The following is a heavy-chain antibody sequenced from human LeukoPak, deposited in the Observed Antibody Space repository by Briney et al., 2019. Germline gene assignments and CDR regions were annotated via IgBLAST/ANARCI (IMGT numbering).Heavy chain of an antibody. D-gene: IGHD3-22*01. CDR3: AKDLAYYYDSSGY. J-gene: IGHJ4*02. V-gene: IGHV3-30*02. CDR1: GFTFSSYG. CDR2: IRYDGSNK. Sequence: GGSLRLSCAASGFTFSSYGMHWVRQAPGKGLEWVAFIRYDGSNKYYADSVKGRFTISRDNSKNTLYLQMNSLRAEDTAVYCCAKDLAYYYDSSGYWGQGTLVTVSS.